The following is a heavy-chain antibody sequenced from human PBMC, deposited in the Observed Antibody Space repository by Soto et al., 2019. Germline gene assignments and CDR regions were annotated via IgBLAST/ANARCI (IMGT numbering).Heavy chain of an antibody. J-gene: IGHJ6*02. Sequence: SETLSLTCTVSGGSISSGGYYWSWIRQHPGKGLEWIGYIYYSGSTYYNPSLKSRVTISVDTSKNQFSLKLSSVTAADTAVYYCARVQVVPYYYYGMDVWGQGTTVTVSS. CDR2: IYYSGST. V-gene: IGHV4-31*03. CDR3: ARVQVVPYYYYGMDV. CDR1: GGSISSGGYY.